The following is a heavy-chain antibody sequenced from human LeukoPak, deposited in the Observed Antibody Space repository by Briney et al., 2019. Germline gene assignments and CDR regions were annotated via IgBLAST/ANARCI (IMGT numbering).Heavy chain of an antibody. CDR3: ARALYIVGATEFDP. CDR1: GYTFTSYD. J-gene: IGHJ5*02. Sequence: ASVKVPCKASGYTFTSYDINWVRQATGQGLEWMGWMNPNSGSTGYAQKFQGRVTMTRNTSISTAYMELSSLRSEDTAVYYCARALYIVGATEFDPWGQGTLVTVSS. V-gene: IGHV1-8*01. D-gene: IGHD1-26*01. CDR2: MNPNSGST.